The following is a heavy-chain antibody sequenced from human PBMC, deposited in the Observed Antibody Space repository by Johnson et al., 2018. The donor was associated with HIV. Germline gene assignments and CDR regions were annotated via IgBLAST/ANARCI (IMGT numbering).Heavy chain of an antibody. V-gene: IGHV3-23*04. CDR3: AKDIQSHVNWNYADDAFDI. Sequence: MLLVESGGGVVQPGGSLRLSCAASGFTFSSYAMSWVRQAPGKGLEWVSAISGSGGSTYYADSVNGRFTISRDNSKNTLYLQMNSLRAEDTALYYCAKDIQSHVNWNYADDAFDIWGQGTMVTVSS. CDR1: GFTFSSYA. J-gene: IGHJ3*02. CDR2: ISGSGGST. D-gene: IGHD1-7*01.